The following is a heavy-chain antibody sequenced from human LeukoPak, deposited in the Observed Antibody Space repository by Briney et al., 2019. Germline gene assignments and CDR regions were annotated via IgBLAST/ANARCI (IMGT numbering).Heavy chain of an antibody. J-gene: IGHJ6*03. V-gene: IGHV1-2*02. Sequence: ASVKVSCKASGYTFTGYYMHWVRQAPGQGLEWMGWINPNSGGTNYAQKFQGRVTMTRDTSISTAYMELSRLRSDDTAVYYCARDPQLLGYRSSTSCHKRTYYYYYYYMDVWGKGTTVTISS. CDR2: INPNSGGT. CDR3: ARDPQLLGYRSSTSCHKRTYYYYYYYMDV. D-gene: IGHD2-2*01. CDR1: GYTFTGYY.